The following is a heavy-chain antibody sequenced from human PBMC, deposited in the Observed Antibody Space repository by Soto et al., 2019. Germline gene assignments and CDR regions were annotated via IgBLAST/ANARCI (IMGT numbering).Heavy chain of an antibody. J-gene: IGHJ3*01. V-gene: IGHV3-74*01. D-gene: IGHD3-22*01. Sequence: GSLRLSCAASGFTFSSYWMHWVRQAPGKGLVWVSRINSDGTSTSYADSVKGRFTISRDNAKNTLYLQMNSLRAEDTAVYYCARDQLYYNDISGRPLNAFDVWGQGTMVTVSS. CDR1: GFTFSSYW. CDR3: ARDQLYYNDISGRPLNAFDV. CDR2: INSDGTST.